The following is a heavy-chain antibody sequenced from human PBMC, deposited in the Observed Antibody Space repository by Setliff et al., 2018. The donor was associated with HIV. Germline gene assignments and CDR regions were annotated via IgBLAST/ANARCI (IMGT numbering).Heavy chain of an antibody. CDR2: IIPIFGTA. J-gene: IGHJ4*02. D-gene: IGHD6-19*01. V-gene: IGHV1-69*06. Sequence: ASVKVSCKASGGTFSSYAISWVRQAPGQGLEWMGRIIPIFGTANYAQKFQGRVTFSADKSANTVYMELTSLRSDDTATYYCARGYSGWYYFDYWGQGTLVTVSS. CDR1: GGTFSSYA. CDR3: ARGYSGWYYFDY.